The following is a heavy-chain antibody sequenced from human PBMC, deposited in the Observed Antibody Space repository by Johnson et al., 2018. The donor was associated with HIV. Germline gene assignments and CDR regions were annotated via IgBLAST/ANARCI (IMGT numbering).Heavy chain of an antibody. J-gene: IGHJ3*02. V-gene: IGHV3-23*01. D-gene: IGHD3-10*01. Sequence: PGKGLEWVSAISGSGGRTNYADSVKGRFTISRDNSENTLYLQMNSLRAEDTAVYYCAKEILKFGEFIPDAFDIWGQGTMVTVS. CDR3: AKEILKFGEFIPDAFDI. CDR2: ISGSGGRT.